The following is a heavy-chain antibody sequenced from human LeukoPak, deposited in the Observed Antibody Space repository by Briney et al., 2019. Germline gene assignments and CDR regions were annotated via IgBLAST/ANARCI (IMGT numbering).Heavy chain of an antibody. CDR2: VLSDGSDQ. D-gene: IGHD2/OR15-2a*01. CDR3: ARVSKPGWYDYYYMDV. J-gene: IGHJ6*03. V-gene: IGHV3-30*04. CDR1: GFTFNTDA. Sequence: PVGCLRLSCAASGFTFNTDAMKWVRQAPGKGLEWMAVVLSDGSDQYYADSVQGRFTVSRDNSKNILYRQMDSLRVGDTAVYYCARVSKPGWYDYYYMDVWGKGTTVTVSS.